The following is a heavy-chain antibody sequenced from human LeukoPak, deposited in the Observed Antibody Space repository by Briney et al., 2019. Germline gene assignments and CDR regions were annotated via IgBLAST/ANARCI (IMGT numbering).Heavy chain of an antibody. J-gene: IGHJ6*02. D-gene: IGHD1-26*01. CDR3: TTSGSYTTYGMDV. CDR1: GFTFSGSA. V-gene: IGHV3-73*01. Sequence: GGSLTLSCAASGFTFSGSAMHWVRQASGKGLEWVGRIRSKANSYATAYAASVKGRFTISRDDSKNTAYLQMNSLKTEDTAVYYCTTSGSYTTYGMDVWGQGTTVTVSS. CDR2: IRSKANSYAT.